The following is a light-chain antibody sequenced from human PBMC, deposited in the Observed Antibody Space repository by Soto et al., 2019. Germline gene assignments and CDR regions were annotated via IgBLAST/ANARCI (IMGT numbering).Light chain of an antibody. CDR3: QQASSFPLA. CDR2: AAS. J-gene: IGKJ4*01. CDR1: QDVSTW. V-gene: IGKV1-12*01. Sequence: DIQMTQSPSSVSASVGDRVTITCRASQDVSTWLTWYQQKPGNAPKVLIYAASSSHSGVPSRFSGSGSGTDFTLTINSLQSEDFATYFCQQASSFPLAFGGGTKVEIK.